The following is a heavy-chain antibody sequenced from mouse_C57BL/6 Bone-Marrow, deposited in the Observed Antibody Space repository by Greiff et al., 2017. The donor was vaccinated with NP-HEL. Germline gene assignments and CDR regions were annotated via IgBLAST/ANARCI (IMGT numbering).Heavy chain of an antibody. V-gene: IGHV14-4*01. J-gene: IGHJ3*01. CDR2: IDPENGDT. Sequence: VQLQQSGAELVRPGASVKLSCTASGFNIKDDYMHWVKQRPEQGLEWIGWIDPENGDTEYASKFQGKATITADTSSNTAYLQLSSLTSEDTAVYYCTACLDYGYDGFAYWGQGTLVTVSA. CDR3: TACLDYGYDGFAY. D-gene: IGHD2-2*01. CDR1: GFNIKDDY.